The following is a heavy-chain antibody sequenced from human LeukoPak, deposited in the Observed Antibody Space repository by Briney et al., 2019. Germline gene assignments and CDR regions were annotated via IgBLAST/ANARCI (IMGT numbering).Heavy chain of an antibody. CDR2: IYYSGST. Sequence: SETLSLTCTVSGGSISSGGYYWSWIRQHPGKGLEWIGYIYYSGSTYYNPSLKSRVTISVDTSKNQFSLKLSSVTAADTAVYYCARGRAVRITIMDVWGQGTTVTVSS. CDR1: GGSISSGGYY. J-gene: IGHJ6*02. V-gene: IGHV4-31*03. D-gene: IGHD3-10*01. CDR3: ARGRAVRITIMDV.